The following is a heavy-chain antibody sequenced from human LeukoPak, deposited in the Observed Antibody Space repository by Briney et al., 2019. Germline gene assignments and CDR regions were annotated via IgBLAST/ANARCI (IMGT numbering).Heavy chain of an antibody. J-gene: IGHJ4*02. CDR3: AKARGFAVVTAIDS. CDR1: GFTFSTYA. D-gene: IGHD2-21*02. V-gene: IGHV3-23*01. Sequence: GGSLRLSCAASGFTFSTYAMNWVRQAPGKGLEWVSVISVRGDGTFYAVSVKGRFSISRDPSKSTLSLQMNSLRAEDTAVYYCAKARGFAVVTAIDSWGQGTLVTVSS. CDR2: ISVRGDGT.